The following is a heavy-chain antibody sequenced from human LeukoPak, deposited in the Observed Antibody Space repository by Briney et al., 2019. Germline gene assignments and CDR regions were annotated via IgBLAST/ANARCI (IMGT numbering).Heavy chain of an antibody. D-gene: IGHD6-13*01. CDR3: AKASSSSWYHYYYYYMDV. CDR1: GFTFSSYG. Sequence: PGGSLRLSCAASGFTFSSYGMHWVRQAPGKGLEWVAFIRYDGSNKYYADSVKGRFTISRDNSKNTLYLQMNSLRAEDTAMYYCAKASSSSWYHYYYYYMDVWGKGTTVTISS. CDR2: IRYDGSNK. J-gene: IGHJ6*03. V-gene: IGHV3-30*02.